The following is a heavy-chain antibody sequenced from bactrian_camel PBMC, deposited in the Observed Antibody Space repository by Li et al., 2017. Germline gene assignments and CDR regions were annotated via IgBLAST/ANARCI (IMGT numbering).Heavy chain of an antibody. Sequence: VQLVESGGGSVQAGGSLTLSCVVSGYTYCSYDMSWYRQAPGKEREFVSRIRSYGSTNYADSVKGRFTMVQDNSKNTLYLQMNSLKPEDTAMYYCKTDSVTARCVGWGKGTQVTVS. J-gene: IGHJ7*01. CDR2: IRSYGST. V-gene: IGHV3S55*01. CDR1: GYTYCSYD.